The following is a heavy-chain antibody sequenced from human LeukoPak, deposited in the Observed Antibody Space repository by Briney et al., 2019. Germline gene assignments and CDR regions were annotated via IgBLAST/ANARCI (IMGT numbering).Heavy chain of an antibody. V-gene: IGHV3-53*01. D-gene: IGHD3-16*01. CDR1: GFTVSSNY. J-gene: IGHJ4*02. CDR2: IYSGGST. Sequence: GGSLRLSCAASGFTVSSNYMSWVRQAPGKGLEWVSVIYSGGSTYYADSVKGRFTISRDNSKNTLYLQMNSLRAEDTAVYYCARGNWGGYPYYFDYWGQGTLVTVSS. CDR3: ARGNWGGYPYYFDY.